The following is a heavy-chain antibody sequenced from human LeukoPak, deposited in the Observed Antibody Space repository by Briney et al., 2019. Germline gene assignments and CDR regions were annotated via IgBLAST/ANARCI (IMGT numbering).Heavy chain of an antibody. J-gene: IGHJ4*02. Sequence: GGPLRLSCAASGFTFSTYTMNWVRQAPGKGLEWVSSINSDGHIYYTDSVKGRFTISRDNAKNSLYLQMNSLRAEDTAVYYCARDLVVREPGDCWGQGTLVTVSS. CDR1: GFTFSTYT. V-gene: IGHV3-21*01. CDR2: INSDGHI. D-gene: IGHD3-10*01. CDR3: ARDLVVREPGDC.